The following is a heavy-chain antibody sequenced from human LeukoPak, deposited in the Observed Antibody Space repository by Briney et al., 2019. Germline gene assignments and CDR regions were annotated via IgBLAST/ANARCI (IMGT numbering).Heavy chain of an antibody. Sequence: SETLSLTCTVSGGSISSSSYYWGWIRQPPGKGLEWIGSIYYSGSTYYNPSLKSRVTISVDTSKNQFSLKLSSVTAADTAVYYCARETYQHNWFDPWGQGTLVTVSS. J-gene: IGHJ5*02. V-gene: IGHV4-39*07. CDR1: GGSISSSSYY. CDR2: IYYSGST. CDR3: ARETYQHNWFDP. D-gene: IGHD2-2*01.